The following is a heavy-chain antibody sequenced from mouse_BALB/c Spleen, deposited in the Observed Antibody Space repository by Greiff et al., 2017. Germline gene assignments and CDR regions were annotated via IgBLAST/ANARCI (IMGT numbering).Heavy chain of an antibody. Sequence: EVKLMESGGGLVKPGGSLKLSCAASGFTFSSYAMSWVRQTPEKRLEWVASISSGGSTYYPDSVKGRFTISRDNARNILYLQMSSLRSEDTAMYYCARSVYGNYGDYWGQGTTLTVSS. D-gene: IGHD2-1*01. CDR1: GFTFSSYA. V-gene: IGHV5-6-5*01. CDR3: ARSVYGNYGDY. CDR2: ISSGGST. J-gene: IGHJ2*01.